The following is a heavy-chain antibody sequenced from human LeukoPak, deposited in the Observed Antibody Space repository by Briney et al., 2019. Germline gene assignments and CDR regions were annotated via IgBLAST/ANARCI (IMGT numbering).Heavy chain of an antibody. CDR3: AKTGFQWGYYFYYMDV. D-gene: IGHD1-14*01. Sequence: GGSLRLSCAASGFTFRNYAMHWVRQAPGKGLEGMAFIRHDGSNIDYADSVKGRFTISRDNSKNTLYLQMNSLIAEDTAVYYCAKTGFQWGYYFYYMDVWGKETTVTVSS. J-gene: IGHJ6*03. V-gene: IGHV3-30*02. CDR2: IRHDGSNI. CDR1: GFTFRNYA.